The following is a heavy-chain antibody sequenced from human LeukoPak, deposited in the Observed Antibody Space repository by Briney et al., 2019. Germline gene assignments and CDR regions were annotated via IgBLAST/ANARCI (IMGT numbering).Heavy chain of an antibody. J-gene: IGHJ4*02. CDR2: ISGSGGST. V-gene: IGHV3-23*01. Sequence: PGGSLRLSCAASGFTFSSYAMSWVRQAPGKGLEWVSAISGSGGSTYYADSVKGRFTISRDNSKNTLYLQMNSLRAEDTAVYYCAKDSPRTLGQLVPKGYFDYWGQGTLVTVSS. D-gene: IGHD6-13*01. CDR1: GFTFSSYA. CDR3: AKDSPRTLGQLVPKGYFDY.